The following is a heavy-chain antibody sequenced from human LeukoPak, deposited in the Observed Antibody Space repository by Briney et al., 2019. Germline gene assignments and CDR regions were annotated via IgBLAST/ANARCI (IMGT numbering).Heavy chain of an antibody. CDR2: IKQDGSEK. D-gene: IGHD3-3*01. V-gene: IGHV3-7*01. Sequence: PGGSLRLSCAASGFTFSSYWMSWVRQAPGKGLEWVANIKQDGSEKYYVDSVKGRFTISRDNAKNSLYLQMNSLRAEDTAVYYCARGLFRLSLDAFDIWGQGTMVTVSS. CDR3: ARGLFRLSLDAFDI. CDR1: GFTFSSYW. J-gene: IGHJ3*02.